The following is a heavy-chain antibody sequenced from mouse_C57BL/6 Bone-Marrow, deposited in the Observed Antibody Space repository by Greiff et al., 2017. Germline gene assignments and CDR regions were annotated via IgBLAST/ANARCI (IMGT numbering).Heavy chain of an antibody. J-gene: IGHJ4*01. CDR2: INPNNGGT. CDR1: GYTFTDYY. CDR3: ARGRDYDVYYAMDY. Sequence: VQLQQSGPELVKPGASVKISCKASGYTFTDYYMNWVKQSHGKSLEWIGDINPNNGGTSYNQKFKGKATLTVDKSSSTAYMELRSLTSEDSAVYYWARGRDYDVYYAMDYWGQGTSVTVSS. D-gene: IGHD2-4*01. V-gene: IGHV1-26*01.